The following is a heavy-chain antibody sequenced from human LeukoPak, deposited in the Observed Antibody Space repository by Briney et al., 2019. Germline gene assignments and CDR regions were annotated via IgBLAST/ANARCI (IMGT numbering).Heavy chain of an antibody. Sequence: PSETLSLTCTVSGYSIRSGYYWGWIRQPPGKGLEWIGSIYHSGSIYHNPSLRSRVTISVDTSKNQFSLKLSSVTAADTAVYYCAREELRYFDWLLGGSFFDYWGQGTLVTVSS. V-gene: IGHV4-38-2*02. J-gene: IGHJ4*02. D-gene: IGHD3-9*01. CDR2: IYHSGSI. CDR3: AREELRYFDWLLGGSFFDY. CDR1: GYSIRSGYY.